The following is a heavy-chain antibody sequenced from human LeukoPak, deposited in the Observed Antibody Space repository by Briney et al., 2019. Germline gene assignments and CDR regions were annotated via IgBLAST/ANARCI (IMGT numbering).Heavy chain of an antibody. CDR1: GFTFSSYW. J-gene: IGHJ4*02. CDR3: AYGNYYDSSGSLFDY. Sequence: GGSLRLSCAASGFTFSSYWMSWVRQAPGKGLEWVANIKEDGSEKYYVDSVKGRFTISRDNAKNSLYLQMSSLRAEDTAVYYCAYGNYYDSSGSLFDYWGQGTLVTVSS. CDR2: IKEDGSEK. V-gene: IGHV3-7*01. D-gene: IGHD3-22*01.